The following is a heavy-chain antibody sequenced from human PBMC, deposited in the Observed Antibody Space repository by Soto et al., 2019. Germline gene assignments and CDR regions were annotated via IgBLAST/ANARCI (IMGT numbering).Heavy chain of an antibody. CDR2: IYWDDDK. Sequence: QITLKESGPTLVKPTQTLTLTCTFSGFSLSTSGVGVGWIRQPPGKALEWLALIYWDDDKRYSPSLKSRLPITKDTSKNQGVLTMTNMDPVDTATYYCAHLAENYYYGSGSYWDYWGQGTLVTVSS. CDR3: AHLAENYYYGSGSYWDY. V-gene: IGHV2-5*02. D-gene: IGHD3-10*01. J-gene: IGHJ4*02. CDR1: GFSLSTSGVG.